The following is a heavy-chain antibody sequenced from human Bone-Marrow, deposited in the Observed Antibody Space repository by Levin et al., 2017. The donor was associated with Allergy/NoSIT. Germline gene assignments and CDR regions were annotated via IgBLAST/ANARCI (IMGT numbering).Heavy chain of an antibody. CDR1: GFTFSSYA. CDR3: AKDGVALGYHFDY. D-gene: IGHD3-16*01. CDR2: MSSDGSVT. V-gene: IGHV3-30*18. Sequence: SCAASGFTFSSYAMHWVRQAPGKGLEWVAVMSSDGSVTHYADSVKGRFTVSRDNSKNTLYLQINNLRPEDLALYYCAKDGVALGYHFDYWGQGTRVTVSS. J-gene: IGHJ4*02.